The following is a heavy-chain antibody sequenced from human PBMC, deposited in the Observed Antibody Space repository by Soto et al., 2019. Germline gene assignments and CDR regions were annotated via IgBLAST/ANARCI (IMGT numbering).Heavy chain of an antibody. Sequence: QVQLVQSGAEVKKPGSSVKVSCKASGGTFSSYTISWVRQAPGQGLEWMGRIIPILGIANYAQKFQGRVTITADKSTGTADMELSGLGSEDTAVYYCASPNCSGGSCYSPYDAFDIWGQGTMVTVSS. CDR2: IIPILGIA. J-gene: IGHJ3*02. CDR3: ASPNCSGGSCYSPYDAFDI. V-gene: IGHV1-69*02. D-gene: IGHD2-15*01. CDR1: GGTFSSYT.